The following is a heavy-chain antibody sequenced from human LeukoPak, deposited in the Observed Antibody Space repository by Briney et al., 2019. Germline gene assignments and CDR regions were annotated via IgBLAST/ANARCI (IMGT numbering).Heavy chain of an antibody. CDR3: ARAKLYGSDPYFDY. V-gene: IGHV3-21*01. CDR1: GFTFSDYT. J-gene: IGHJ4*02. CDR2: ISSSSLHI. D-gene: IGHD4-17*01. Sequence: GGSLRLSCVVSGFTFSDYTINWVRQAPGKGLEWVSSISSSSLHISYADSLKGRFTISRDNGKNSLYLQMNSLRADDTAMYYCARAKLYGSDPYFDYWGQGTLVTVSS.